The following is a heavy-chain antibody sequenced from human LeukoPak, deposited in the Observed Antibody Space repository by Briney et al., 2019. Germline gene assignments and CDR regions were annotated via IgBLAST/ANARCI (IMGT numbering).Heavy chain of an antibody. D-gene: IGHD3-22*01. J-gene: IGHJ4*02. Sequence: GGSLRLSCAASGFTFSSYSMNWVRQAPGKGLEWVSYISSSGSTIYYADSVKGRFTISRDNAKNSLYLQMNSLRAEDTAVYYCARDSRDSSGYYKYWGQGTLVTVSS. CDR3: ARDSRDSSGYYKY. V-gene: IGHV3-48*04. CDR1: GFTFSSYS. CDR2: ISSSGSTI.